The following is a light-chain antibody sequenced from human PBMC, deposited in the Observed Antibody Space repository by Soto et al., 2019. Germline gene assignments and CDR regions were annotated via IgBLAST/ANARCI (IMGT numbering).Light chain of an antibody. V-gene: IGKV3D-15*01. J-gene: IGKJ1*01. CDR1: QSFRGL. CDR3: QQYNDWPRT. Sequence: ETVLTQSPVTLSVSPGARAPLSCRASQSFRGLLAWYQQKPGQAPRLLIYDAYNRATGIPPRFSGSGSGTDFTLTISSLQSEDFAVYYCQQYNDWPRTFGQGTKVDIK. CDR2: DAY.